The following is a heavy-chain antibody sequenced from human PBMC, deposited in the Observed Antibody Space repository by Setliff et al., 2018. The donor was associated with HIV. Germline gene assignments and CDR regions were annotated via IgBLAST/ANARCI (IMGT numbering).Heavy chain of an antibody. Sequence: GESLKISCTGSGYSFSNHWIGWVRQMPGRGLEWVAIIYPQDSDTRYSPSFEGHVTISADTSRYTAYLQWRALKASDTAMYYCARHTIDISLLVVQDPGPFDPWGRGTMVTVSS. CDR1: GYSFSNHW. CDR3: ARHTIDISLLVVQDPGPFDP. D-gene: IGHD3-3*02. V-gene: IGHV5-51*01. CDR2: IYPQDSDT. J-gene: IGHJ3*01.